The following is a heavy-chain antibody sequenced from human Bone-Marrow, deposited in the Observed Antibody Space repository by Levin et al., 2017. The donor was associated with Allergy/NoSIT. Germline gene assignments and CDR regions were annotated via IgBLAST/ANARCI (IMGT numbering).Heavy chain of an antibody. CDR3: ATRYNWDPDS. CDR1: GFTFSNVW. CDR2: IKSKRDGGTT. Sequence: SCAASGFTFSNVWMNWVRQAPGKGLEWVGHIKSKRDGGTTAYAVPVQGRFTISRDDSENTLYLQMNSLKTDDTAIYYCATRYNWDPDSWGQGTLVTVSS. J-gene: IGHJ4*02. V-gene: IGHV3-15*07. D-gene: IGHD1-20*01.